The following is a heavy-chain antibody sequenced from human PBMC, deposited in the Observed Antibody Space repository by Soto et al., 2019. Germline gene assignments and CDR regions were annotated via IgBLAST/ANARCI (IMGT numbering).Heavy chain of an antibody. Sequence: QVQLVQSGAEVKKPGASVKVSCKVSGYTLTELSMHWVRQAPGKGLEWMGGFDPEDGETIYAQKFQGRVTMTEDTSTDTAYMELNSLRSEDTAVYYGATAYSGSYPRLYNWFDPWGQGTLVTVSS. CDR3: ATAYSGSYPRLYNWFDP. CDR1: GYTLTELS. J-gene: IGHJ5*02. V-gene: IGHV1-24*01. D-gene: IGHD1-26*01. CDR2: FDPEDGET.